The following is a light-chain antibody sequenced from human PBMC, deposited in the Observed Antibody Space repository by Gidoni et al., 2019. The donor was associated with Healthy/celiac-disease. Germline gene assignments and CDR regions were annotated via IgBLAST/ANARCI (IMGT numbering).Light chain of an antibody. J-gene: IGKJ5*01. CDR3: MQALQTPIT. CDR2: LGS. Sequence: DIVMTQSPLSLPVTSGEPASISCRSSQSLLHSNGYNYLDWYMQKPGQSPQLLIYLGSNRASGVPDRFSGSGSGTDFTLKISRVEAEDVGVYYCMQALQTPITFGQGTRLESK. V-gene: IGKV2-28*01. CDR1: QSLLHSNGYNY.